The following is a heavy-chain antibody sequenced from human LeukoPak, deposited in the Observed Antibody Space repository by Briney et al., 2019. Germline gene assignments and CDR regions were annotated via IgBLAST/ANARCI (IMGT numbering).Heavy chain of an antibody. D-gene: IGHD3-22*01. J-gene: IGHJ5*02. Sequence: SETLSLTCTVSGVSISSGDYYWSWIRQPPGKGLEWIGYTYYSGSTYYNPSLKSRVTISVDTSKNQFSLKLSSVTAADTAVYYCARPYYYDSRIDPWGQGTRVTVSS. CDR3: ARPYYYDSRIDP. CDR1: GVSISSGDYY. CDR2: TYYSGST. V-gene: IGHV4-30-4*01.